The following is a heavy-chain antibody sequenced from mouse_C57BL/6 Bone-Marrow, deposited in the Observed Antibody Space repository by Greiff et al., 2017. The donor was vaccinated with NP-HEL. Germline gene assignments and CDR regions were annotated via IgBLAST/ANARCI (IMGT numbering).Heavy chain of an antibody. V-gene: IGHV5-4*01. D-gene: IGHD1-1*01. CDR2: ISDGGSYT. J-gene: IGHJ2*01. Sequence: EVKVVESGGGLVKPGGSLKLSCAASGFTFSSYAMSWVRQTPEKRLEWVATISDGGSYTYYPDNVKGRFTISRDNAKNNLYLQMSHLKSEDTAMYYCARDLYYYGSLYYFDYWGQGTTRTVSS. CDR3: ARDLYYYGSLYYFDY. CDR1: GFTFSSYA.